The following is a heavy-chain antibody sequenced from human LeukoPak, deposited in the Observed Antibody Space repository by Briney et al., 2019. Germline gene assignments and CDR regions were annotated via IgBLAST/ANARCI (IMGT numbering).Heavy chain of an antibody. Sequence: SETLSLTCAVYGGSFSGYYWSWIRQPPGKGLEWIGEINHSGSTNYNPSLKSRVTISVDTSKNQFPLKLSSVTAADTAVYYCARGHKWFRYLLDYWGQGTLVTVSS. D-gene: IGHD3-22*01. CDR2: INHSGST. CDR1: GGSFSGYY. J-gene: IGHJ4*02. CDR3: ARGHKWFRYLLDY. V-gene: IGHV4-34*01.